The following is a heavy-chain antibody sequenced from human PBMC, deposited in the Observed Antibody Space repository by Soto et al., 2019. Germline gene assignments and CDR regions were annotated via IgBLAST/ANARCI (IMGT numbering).Heavy chain of an antibody. CDR3: ESRDYVY. CDR2: ISSSGSTI. D-gene: IGHD4-17*01. J-gene: IGHJ4*02. V-gene: IGHV3-11*01. Sequence: QVQLVESGGGLVKPGGSLRLSCAASGCTFSGYDMSWIRQAPGKGLEWVSYISSSGSTIYYADSVQGRVTICQDNDKNALYLQMKCLRAKDTAVDYCESRDYVYWGQGTLVTVSS. CDR1: GCTFSGYD.